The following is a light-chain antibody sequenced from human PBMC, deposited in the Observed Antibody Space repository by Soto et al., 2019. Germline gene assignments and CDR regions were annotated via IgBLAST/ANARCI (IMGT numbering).Light chain of an antibody. V-gene: IGKV3-15*01. CDR3: QQYNNWTPPLT. Sequence: EIVMTQSPATLSVSPGERATLSCRASQSVSSNLAWYQQKPGQAPRLLIYGASTMATGIPARFSGSGSGTEFNLTISSRQSEDFAVYYCQQYNNWTPPLTFGGGTKVEIK. CDR2: GAS. CDR1: QSVSSN. J-gene: IGKJ4*01.